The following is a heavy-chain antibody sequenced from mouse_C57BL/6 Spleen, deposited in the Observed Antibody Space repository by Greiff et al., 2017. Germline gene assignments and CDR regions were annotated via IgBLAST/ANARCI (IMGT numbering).Heavy chain of an antibody. J-gene: IGHJ3*01. CDR2: ISSGGSYT. CDR1: GFTFSSYG. Sequence: VQLQQSGGDLVKPGGSLKLSCAASGFTFSSYGMSWVRQTPDKRLEWVATISSGGSYTYYPDSVKGRFTISRDNAKNTLYLQMSSLKSEDTAMYYCAGHEYDGAWFAYWGQGTLVTVSA. D-gene: IGHD2-4*01. CDR3: AGHEYDGAWFAY. V-gene: IGHV5-6*01.